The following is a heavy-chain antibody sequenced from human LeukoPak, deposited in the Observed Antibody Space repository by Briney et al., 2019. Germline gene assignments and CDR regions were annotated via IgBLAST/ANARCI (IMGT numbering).Heavy chain of an antibody. D-gene: IGHD6-13*01. V-gene: IGHV3-7*01. CDR3: ARDSYTQQLEDY. CDR1: GFTFSSYW. Sequence: GGSLRLSCAASGFTFSSYWMSWVRQAPGKGLERVANIKQDGSEKYYVDSVKGRFTISRDNAKNSLYLQMTSLRAEDTAVYYCARDSYTQQLEDYWGQGTLVTVSS. J-gene: IGHJ4*02. CDR2: IKQDGSEK.